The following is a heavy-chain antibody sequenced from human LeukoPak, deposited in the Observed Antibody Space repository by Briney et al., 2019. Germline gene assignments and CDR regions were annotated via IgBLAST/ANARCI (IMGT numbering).Heavy chain of an antibody. V-gene: IGHV4-34*01. D-gene: IGHD2-2*01. CDR1: GGSFSNNY. J-gene: IGHJ4*02. Sequence: SETLSLTCAVYGGSFSNNYWNWIRQAPGKGLEWIGEINHDGSTNFNPSLKSRVTISLDTSKNQFSLRLSSVTAADTAMYYCTRGGGYCNSISCYFDFWGQGTLVTVSS. CDR3: TRGGGYCNSISCYFDF. CDR2: INHDGST.